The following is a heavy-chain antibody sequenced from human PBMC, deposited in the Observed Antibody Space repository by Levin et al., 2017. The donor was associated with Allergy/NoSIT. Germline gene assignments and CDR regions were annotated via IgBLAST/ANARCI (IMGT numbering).Heavy chain of an antibody. CDR3: VRDVGRYYYDSSGFLNWFDP. J-gene: IGHJ5*02. Sequence: SEPLSLTCTVAGGASSRSRDDWGWSRQPPGKGLEWIGSTYYSGSTYYNPSLKSRVTISVDTSKNHFSLNLSSVTAADTAVYYCVRDVGRYYYDSSGFLNWFDPWGQGTLVTVSS. V-gene: IGHV4-39*07. CDR1: GGASSRSRDD. CDR2: TYYSGST. D-gene: IGHD3-22*01.